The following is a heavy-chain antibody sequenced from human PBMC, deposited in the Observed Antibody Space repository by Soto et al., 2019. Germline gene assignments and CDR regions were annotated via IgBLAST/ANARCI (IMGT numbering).Heavy chain of an antibody. V-gene: IGHV3-74*01. CDR2: IKTDGSST. CDR1: GFTFSNYW. J-gene: IGHJ5*02. Sequence: GGSLRLSCAASGFTFSNYWVHWVRQAPGKGLVWVSRIKTDGSSTNYADSVKGRFTISRDNAKNTLYLQMNSLRAEDTAVYYCTRERFDPWGQGILVTVSS. CDR3: TRERFDP.